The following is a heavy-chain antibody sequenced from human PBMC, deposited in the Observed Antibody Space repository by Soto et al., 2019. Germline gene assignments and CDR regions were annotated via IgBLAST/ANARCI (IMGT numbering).Heavy chain of an antibody. V-gene: IGHV1-69*13. J-gene: IGHJ5*02. Sequence: GASVKVSCKASGGTFSSYAISWVRQAPLRGLEWMGGIIPIFGTANYAQKFQGRVTITADESTSTAYMELSSLRSEDTAVYYCAGGRGYCTNGVCRQNWCDPWGRGTLVTVSS. CDR1: GGTFSSYA. CDR2: IIPIFGTA. CDR3: AGGRGYCTNGVCRQNWCDP. D-gene: IGHD2-8*01.